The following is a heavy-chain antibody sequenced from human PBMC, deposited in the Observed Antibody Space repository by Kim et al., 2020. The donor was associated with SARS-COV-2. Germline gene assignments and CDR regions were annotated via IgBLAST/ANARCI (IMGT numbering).Heavy chain of an antibody. J-gene: IGHJ3*02. CDR1: GYSFTSYW. V-gene: IGHV5-51*01. CDR2: IYPGDSDT. D-gene: IGHD3-22*01. Sequence: GESLKISCKGSGYSFTSYWIGWVRQMPGKGLEWMGIIYPGDSDTRYSPSFQGQVTISADKSISTAYLQWSSLKASDTAMYYCARLDGTHYYDSSGYIDAFDIWGQGTMVTVSS. CDR3: ARLDGTHYYDSSGYIDAFDI.